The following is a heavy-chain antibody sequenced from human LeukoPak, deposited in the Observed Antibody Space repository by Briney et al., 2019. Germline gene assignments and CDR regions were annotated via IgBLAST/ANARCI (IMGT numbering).Heavy chain of an antibody. Sequence: GESLRLSCAASGFTVSGNYMSWVRQAPGKGLEWVSLLYSGGSTYYADSVKGRFSISRDNSKNTLYLQMNSLRAEDTAVYYCASRDKGYYYGMDVWGQGTTVTVSS. J-gene: IGHJ6*02. CDR3: ASRDKGYYYGMDV. CDR1: GFTVSGNY. D-gene: IGHD5-24*01. V-gene: IGHV3-66*01. CDR2: LYSGGST.